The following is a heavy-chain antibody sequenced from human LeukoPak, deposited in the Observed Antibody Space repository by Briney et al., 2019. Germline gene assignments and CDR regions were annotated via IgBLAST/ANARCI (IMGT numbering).Heavy chain of an antibody. CDR3: ARGGGVTVTIFDY. CDR2: IYYSGST. CDR1: GGSISSYY. J-gene: IGHJ4*02. D-gene: IGHD4-17*01. V-gene: IGHV4-59*01. Sequence: SETLSLTCTVSGGSISSYYWSWIRQPPGKGLEWIGYIYYSGSTNYNPSLKSRVTISVDTSKNQFSLRLSSVTAADTAVYYCARGGGVTVTIFDYWGQGTLVTVSS.